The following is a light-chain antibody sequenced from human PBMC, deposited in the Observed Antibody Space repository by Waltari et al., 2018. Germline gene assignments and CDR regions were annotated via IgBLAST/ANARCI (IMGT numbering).Light chain of an antibody. CDR2: RAS. Sequence: DIQMTQSPSTLSASVGDRVTITCRASQSISIWLAWYQQKPGRAPGLLIYRASYLESGVPSRFSGSGSGTEFTLTISSLQPDDFATYYCQQYKTYYTFGQGTKLEIK. J-gene: IGKJ2*01. V-gene: IGKV1-5*03. CDR3: QQYKTYYT. CDR1: QSISIW.